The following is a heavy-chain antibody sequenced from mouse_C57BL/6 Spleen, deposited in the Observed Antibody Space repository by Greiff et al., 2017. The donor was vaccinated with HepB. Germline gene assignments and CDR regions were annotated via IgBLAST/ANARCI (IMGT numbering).Heavy chain of an antibody. D-gene: IGHD5-1*01. CDR2: IYPGDGDT. J-gene: IGHJ2*01. CDR3: ARGGRSNYFDY. CDR1: GYAFSSSW. Sequence: QVQLQQSGPELVKPGASVKISCKASGYAFSSSWMNWVKQRPGKGLEWIGRIYPGDGDTNYNGKFKGKATLTADKSSSTAYMQLSSLTSEDSAVYFCARGGRSNYFDYWGQGTTLTVSS. V-gene: IGHV1-82*01.